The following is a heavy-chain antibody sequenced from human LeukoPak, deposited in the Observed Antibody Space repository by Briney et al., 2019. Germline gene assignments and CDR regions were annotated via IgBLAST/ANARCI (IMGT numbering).Heavy chain of an antibody. CDR1: GGSISSGSYY. CDR2: IYTSGST. Sequence: SQTLSLTCTVSGGSISSGSYYWSWIRQPAGKGLEWIGRIYTSGSTNYNPSLNSRVTISVDTSKNQFSLKLSSVTAADTAVYYCARSIVVVPAAIFGLYYMDVWGKGTTVTVSS. J-gene: IGHJ6*03. CDR3: ARSIVVVPAAIFGLYYMDV. V-gene: IGHV4-61*02. D-gene: IGHD2-2*01.